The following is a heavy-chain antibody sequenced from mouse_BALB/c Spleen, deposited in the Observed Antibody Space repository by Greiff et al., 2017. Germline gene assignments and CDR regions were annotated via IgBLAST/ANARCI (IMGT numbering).Heavy chain of an antibody. D-gene: IGHD2-4*01. V-gene: IGHV10S3*01. CDR1: GFTFNTNA. CDR3: VRDGSTMITTSRAWFAY. J-gene: IGHJ3*01. Sequence: EVKLVETGGGLVQPKGSLKLSCAASGFTFNTNAMNWVRQAPGKGLEWVARIRSKSNNYATYYADSVKDRFTISRDDSQSMLYLQMNNLKTEDTAMYYCVRDGSTMITTSRAWFAYWGQGTLVTVSA. CDR2: IRSKSNNYAT.